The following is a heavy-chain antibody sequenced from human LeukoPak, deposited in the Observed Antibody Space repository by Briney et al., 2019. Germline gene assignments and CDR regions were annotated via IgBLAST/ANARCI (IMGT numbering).Heavy chain of an antibody. V-gene: IGHV3-23*01. Sequence: GGSLRLSCAASGFTFSSYAMSWVRQAPGKGLEWVSAISGSGGSTYYADSVKGRFTISRDNAKNSLYLQMNSLRDEDTAVYYCARDGAAHCGGDCYSGAFDIWGQGTMVTVSS. CDR2: ISGSGGST. CDR3: ARDGAAHCGGDCYSGAFDI. J-gene: IGHJ3*02. D-gene: IGHD2-21*02. CDR1: GFTFSSYA.